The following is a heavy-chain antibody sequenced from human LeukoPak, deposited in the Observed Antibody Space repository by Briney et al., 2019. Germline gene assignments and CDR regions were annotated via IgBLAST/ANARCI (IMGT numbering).Heavy chain of an antibody. D-gene: IGHD6-13*01. J-gene: IGHJ4*02. V-gene: IGHV3-66*01. Sequence: GSLRLSCSASGFTVSSNYMSWVRQAPGKGLEWVSVIYSGGSTYYADSVKGRFTISRDNSKNTQYLQMNSLRAEDTAVYYCAIAAAGTNYYFDYWGQGTLVTVSS. CDR1: GFTVSSNY. CDR3: AIAAAGTNYYFDY. CDR2: IYSGGST.